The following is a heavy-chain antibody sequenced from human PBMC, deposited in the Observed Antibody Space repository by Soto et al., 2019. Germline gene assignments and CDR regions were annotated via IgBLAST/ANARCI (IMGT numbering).Heavy chain of an antibody. V-gene: IGHV1-46*01. CDR3: ARDGPGDGYNYHNFDY. CDR2: INPSGGST. CDR1: GYTFTSYY. Sequence: QVQLVQSGAEVKKPGASVKVSCKASGYTFTSYYMHWVRQAPGQGLEWMGIINPSGGSTSYAQKFQGRVTMTRDTSTSTVYMELSSLRSEDTAVYYCARDGPGDGYNYHNFDYWGQGTLVTVSS. J-gene: IGHJ4*02. D-gene: IGHD5-12*01.